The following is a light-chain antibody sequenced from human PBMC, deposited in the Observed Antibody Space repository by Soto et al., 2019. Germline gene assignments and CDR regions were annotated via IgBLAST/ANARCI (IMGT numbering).Light chain of an antibody. J-gene: IGKJ1*01. Sequence: IHIAQSPSTLSGSGGDRGTLPCRASQTISSWLAWYQQKPGKAPKLLIYDVSSLESGVPSRFSGSGSGTEFTLTISSLQPDDFATYYCQEYNTFWTVGQGTKVDTK. CDR1: QTISSW. V-gene: IGKV1-5*01. CDR3: QEYNTFWT. CDR2: DVS.